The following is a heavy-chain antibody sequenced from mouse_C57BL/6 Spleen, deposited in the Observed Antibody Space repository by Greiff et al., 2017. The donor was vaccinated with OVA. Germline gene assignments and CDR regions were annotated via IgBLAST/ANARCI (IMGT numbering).Heavy chain of an antibody. D-gene: IGHD1-1*01. J-gene: IGHJ1*03. CDR2: FHPYNDDT. V-gene: IGHV1-47*01. CDR1: GYTFTTYP. CDR3: ARATTVVATGWWYFDV. Sequence: VQGVESGAELVKPGASVKMSCKASGYTFTTYPIEWMKQNHGKSLEWIGNFHPYNDDTKYNEKFKGKATLTVEKSSSTVYLELSRLTSDDSAVYYCARATTVVATGWWYFDVWGTGTTVTVSS.